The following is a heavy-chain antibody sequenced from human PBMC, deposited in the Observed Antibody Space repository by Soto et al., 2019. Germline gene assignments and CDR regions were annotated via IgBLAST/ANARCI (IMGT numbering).Heavy chain of an antibody. CDR3: ARGEWLGERRFDP. CDR2: IYYSGST. CDR1: GGSISSGGYY. D-gene: IGHD3-16*01. Sequence: QVQLQESGPGLVKPSQTLSLTCTVSGGSISSGGYYWSWIRQHPGKGLEWIGYIYYSGSTYSNPSLTSRGTISVDTSKNQFSLKLSSLTAAATAVYYCARGEWLGERRFDPWGQGTLVTVSS. V-gene: IGHV4-31*03. J-gene: IGHJ5*02.